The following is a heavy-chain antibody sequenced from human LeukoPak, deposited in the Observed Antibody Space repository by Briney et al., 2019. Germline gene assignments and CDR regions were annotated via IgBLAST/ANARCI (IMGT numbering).Heavy chain of an antibody. J-gene: IGHJ4*02. V-gene: IGHV4-59*08. CDR1: GGSITTYY. CDR2: ISDSGSL. Sequence: SETLSLTCTASGGSITTYYWSWIRQPPGKGLEWIGFISDSGSLYYNPSLTSRLTISVDRSKKQFSLNLSSVTAADTAVYYCAGFYNGPLAGYFDSWGQGTLVTVSS. CDR3: AGFYNGPLAGYFDS. D-gene: IGHD6-19*01.